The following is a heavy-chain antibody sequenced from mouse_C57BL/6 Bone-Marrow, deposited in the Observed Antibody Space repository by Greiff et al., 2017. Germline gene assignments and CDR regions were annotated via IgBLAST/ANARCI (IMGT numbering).Heavy chain of an antibody. D-gene: IGHD1-1*01. V-gene: IGHV1-81*01. CDR1: GYTFTSYG. CDR3: AREGDYYGPAWFAY. Sequence: QVQLQQSGAELARPGASVKLSCKASGYTFTSYGLSWVKQRTGQGLEWIGEIYPRSGNTYYNEKFKGKATLTADKSSSTAYMELRSLTSEDSAVYFCAREGDYYGPAWFAYWGQGTLVTVSA. CDR2: IYPRSGNT. J-gene: IGHJ3*01.